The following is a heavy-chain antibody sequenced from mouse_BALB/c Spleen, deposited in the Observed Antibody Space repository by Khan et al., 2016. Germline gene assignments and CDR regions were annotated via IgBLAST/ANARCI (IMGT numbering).Heavy chain of an antibody. V-gene: IGHV1S56*01. CDR1: GYTFTNYY. D-gene: IGHD2-14*01. CDR2: IYPGNVNT. J-gene: IGHJ3*01. CDR3: AGHYGYSWFVY. Sequence: QVQLQQPGPELVKPGASVRISCKAAGYTFTNYYIHWLKQGPGQGLEWIGWIYPGNVNTKYNEKFKGKATLTVDKSSTTVYMHLSSLTSEDSAVYFCAGHYGYSWFVYWGQGTLVTVSA.